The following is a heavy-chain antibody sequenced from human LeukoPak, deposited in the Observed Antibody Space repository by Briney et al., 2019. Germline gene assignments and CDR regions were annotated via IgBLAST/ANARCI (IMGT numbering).Heavy chain of an antibody. V-gene: IGHV4-30-4*08. D-gene: IGHD1-26*01. J-gene: IGHJ4*02. CDR1: GGSISSGDYY. Sequence: TSETLSLTCTVSGGSISSGDYYWIWIRQPPGKGLEWIGYIYDSGSTYYNPSLKSRVTISVDTSKNQFSLKLSSVTAADTAVYYCARVIVGATFDYWGQGTLVTVSS. CDR3: ARVIVGATFDY. CDR2: IYDSGST.